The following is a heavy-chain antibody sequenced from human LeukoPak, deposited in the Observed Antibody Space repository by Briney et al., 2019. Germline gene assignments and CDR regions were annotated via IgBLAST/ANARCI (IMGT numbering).Heavy chain of an antibody. V-gene: IGHV3-11*04. D-gene: IGHD4-11*01. J-gene: IGHJ4*02. CDR1: GFTFSDYY. CDR2: ISSSGSTI. Sequence: GGSLRLSCAASGFTFSDYYMSWIRQAPGKGLEWVSYISSSGSTIYYADSVKGRFTISRDNAKNSLYLQMNSLRAEDTAVYYCARENTVKKDRFDYWGQGTLVTVSS. CDR3: ARENTVKKDRFDY.